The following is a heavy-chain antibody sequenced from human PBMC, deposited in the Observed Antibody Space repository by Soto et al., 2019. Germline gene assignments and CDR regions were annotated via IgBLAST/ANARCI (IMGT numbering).Heavy chain of an antibody. CDR1: GGSISSYY. CDR3: GRLPVNDILTVFFDY. CDR2: IYYSGST. D-gene: IGHD3-9*01. J-gene: IGHJ4*02. V-gene: IGHV4-59*08. Sequence: SETLSLTCTVSGGSISSYYWSWIRQPPGKGLEWIGYIYYSGSTNYNPSLKSRVTISVDTSKNQFSLKLSSVTAADTAVYYCGRLPVNDILTVFFDYWGQGTLVTVS.